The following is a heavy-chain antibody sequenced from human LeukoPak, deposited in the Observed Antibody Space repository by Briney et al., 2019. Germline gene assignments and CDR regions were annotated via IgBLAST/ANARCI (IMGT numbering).Heavy chain of an antibody. D-gene: IGHD5-24*01. CDR3: ARHLNTGYNYRAVDY. J-gene: IGHJ4*02. CDR1: GGSFSGYY. CDR2: IYSSGST. V-gene: IGHV4-39*01. Sequence: SETLSLTCAVYGGSFSGYYWGWIRQPPGKGLEWIGSIYSSGSTYYNPSLKSRITISVDTSKNQFSLKLSSVTAADTAVYYCARHLNTGYNYRAVDYWGQGTLVTVSS.